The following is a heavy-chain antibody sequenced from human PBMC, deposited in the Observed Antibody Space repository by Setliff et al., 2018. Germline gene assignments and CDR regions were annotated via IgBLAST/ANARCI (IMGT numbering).Heavy chain of an antibody. CDR2: IIPILGIA. J-gene: IGHJ6*02. V-gene: IGHV1-69*10. CDR1: GGTFSSYA. D-gene: IGHD2-15*01. Sequence: SVKVSCKASGGTFSSYAISWVRQAPGQGLEWMGGIIPILGIANYAQKSQGRVTITADKSTSTAYMELSSLRSEDTAVYYCARAAPLGYCSGGSCFRPPYYYYYGMDVWGQGTTVTVSS. CDR3: ARAAPLGYCSGGSCFRPPYYYYYGMDV.